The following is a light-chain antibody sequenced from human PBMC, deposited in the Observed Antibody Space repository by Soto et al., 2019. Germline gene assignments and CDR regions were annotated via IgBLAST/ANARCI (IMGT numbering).Light chain of an antibody. J-gene: IGKJ5*01. CDR3: QQYDNLPIT. V-gene: IGKV1-33*01. Sequence: DIQMTQSPSSLSASVGDRVTITCQASQDISNYFNWYQQKPGKAPKLLIYDASNLEKKVPSRFSGSRSATDIPFTISSLQPEDIATDYWQQYDNLPITFGQGTRLEIK. CDR1: QDISNY. CDR2: DAS.